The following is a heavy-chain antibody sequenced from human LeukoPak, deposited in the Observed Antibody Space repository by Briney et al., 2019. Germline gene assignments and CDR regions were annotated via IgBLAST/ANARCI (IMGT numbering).Heavy chain of an antibody. CDR2: IYHSGST. J-gene: IGHJ3*02. D-gene: IGHD1-26*01. Sequence: PSETLSLTCTVSGGSISSGGYYWSWIRQPPGKGLEWIGYIYHSGSTYYNPSLKSRVTISVDRSKNQFSLNLSSVTAADTAVYYCARAVKWELHDAFDIWGQGTMVTVSS. V-gene: IGHV4-30-2*01. CDR1: GGSISSGGYY. CDR3: ARAVKWELHDAFDI.